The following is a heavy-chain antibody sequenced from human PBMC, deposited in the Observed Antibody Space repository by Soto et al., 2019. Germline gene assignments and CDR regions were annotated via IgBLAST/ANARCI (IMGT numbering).Heavy chain of an antibody. CDR1: GGSSSSSFYY. CDR3: GRQIYDSSGYYYAY. D-gene: IGHD3-22*01. V-gene: IGHV4-39*01. J-gene: IGHJ4*02. CDR2: IYSLGNT. Sequence: QLPLQESGPGLVKPSETLSLTCTVSGGSSSSSFYYWGWIRQPPGQGLEWLGTIYSLGNTYYNPSLKSRVTISVDKSKSQLFLKLSSVTAPDTAVYYCGRQIYDSSGYYYAYWGQGPLVTVSS.